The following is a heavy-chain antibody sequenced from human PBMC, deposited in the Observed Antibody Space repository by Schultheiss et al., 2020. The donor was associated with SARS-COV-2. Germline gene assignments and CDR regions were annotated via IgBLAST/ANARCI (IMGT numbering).Heavy chain of an antibody. CDR3: ASSHPLPTNWFDP. CDR2: IYYSGST. V-gene: IGHV4-39*07. Sequence: SETLSLTCTVSGGSVISGDYYWGWIRQPPGKGLEWIGSIYYSGSTYYNPSLKSRVTISVDTSKNQFSLKLSSVTAADTAVYYCASSHPLPTNWFDPWGQGTLVTVSS. J-gene: IGHJ5*02. CDR1: GGSVISGDYY.